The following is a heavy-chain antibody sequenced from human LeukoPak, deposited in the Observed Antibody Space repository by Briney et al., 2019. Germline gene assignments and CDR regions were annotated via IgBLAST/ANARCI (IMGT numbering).Heavy chain of an antibody. J-gene: IGHJ5*02. V-gene: IGHV5-51*01. CDR3: ARQGGIVVAQGWFDP. CDR1: GYSFASYW. D-gene: IGHD2-21*01. Sequence: GESLKISCKGSGYSFASYWIGWVRQMLGKGLEWMGIIYPGDSDTRYSPSFQGQVTISADKSISTAYLQWSSLKASDTAMYYCARQGGIVVAQGWFDPRGQGTLVTVSS. CDR2: IYPGDSDT.